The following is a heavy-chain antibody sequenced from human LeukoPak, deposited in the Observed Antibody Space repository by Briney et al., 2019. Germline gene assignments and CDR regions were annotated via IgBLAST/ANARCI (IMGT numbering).Heavy chain of an antibody. J-gene: IGHJ4*02. CDR3: ARGENGSFDH. D-gene: IGHD3-10*01. CDR2: VSSTGGDK. V-gene: IGHV3-11*01. Sequence: KTGGSLRLSCTGSGVTFGDYYLSWIRRAPGKGLEWISYVSSTGGDKFYADPVKGRFTISRDNARNSLYMEMNDLIAEDTAFYYCARGENGSFDHWGQGTLVIVSS. CDR1: GVTFGDYY.